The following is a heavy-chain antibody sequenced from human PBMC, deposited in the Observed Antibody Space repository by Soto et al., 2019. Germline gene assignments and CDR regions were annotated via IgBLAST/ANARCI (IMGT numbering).Heavy chain of an antibody. CDR3: ARGVRGAYGLDT. Sequence: GGSLRLSCAASGFTFSSYWMHWVRQAPGKGLVWVSRINSDGSRTSYADSVKGRFTISRDNAKNTLYLQMNSLRAEETAVYYCARGVRGAYGLDTWGQGTMVTVSS. CDR2: INSDGSRT. J-gene: IGHJ3*02. CDR1: GFTFSSYW. V-gene: IGHV3-74*01. D-gene: IGHD2-21*01.